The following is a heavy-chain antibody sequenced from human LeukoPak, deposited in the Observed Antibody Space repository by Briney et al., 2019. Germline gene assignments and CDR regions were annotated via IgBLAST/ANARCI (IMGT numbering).Heavy chain of an antibody. CDR1: GYTFTSYY. D-gene: IGHD3-3*01. V-gene: IGHV1-46*01. CDR2: INPSGGST. CDR3: ATLGRGEWLFGGTFDY. J-gene: IGHJ4*02. Sequence: ASVTVSCKASGYTFTSYYMHWVRQAPGQGLEGMGLINPSGGSTSYAQKFQGRVTMTRDTSTSTVYMELSSLRSEDTAVYYCATLGRGEWLFGGTFDYWGQGTLVTVSS.